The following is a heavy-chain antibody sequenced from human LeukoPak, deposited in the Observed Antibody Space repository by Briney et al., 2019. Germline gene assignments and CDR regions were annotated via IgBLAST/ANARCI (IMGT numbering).Heavy chain of an antibody. J-gene: IGHJ4*02. D-gene: IGHD5-18*01. CDR2: TNRRGHT. V-gene: IGHV3-43D*04. CDR1: GFTSDRFT. Sequence: GGSLRLSCAASGFTSDRFTIHCVRQTPGKGLEWVSLTNRRGHTFYANSVKGRFTISRDNSKTSLYLQMNSLRAEDTALYYCAKDIGPRAMAAYYFDYWGQGTLVTVSS. CDR3: AKDIGPRAMAAYYFDY.